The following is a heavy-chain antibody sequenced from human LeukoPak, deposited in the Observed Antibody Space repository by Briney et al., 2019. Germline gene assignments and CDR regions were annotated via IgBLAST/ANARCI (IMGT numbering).Heavy chain of an antibody. J-gene: IGHJ4*02. CDR1: AFTFSTSS. Sequence: PGGSLRLSCAASAFTFSTSSMNWVRQAPGKGLEWDSYISSGGTTIYYADSVKGRFTISRDNAKNSLFLQMNSLRVEDTAVYYCARTIGTDRYFDYWGQGTLVTVSS. V-gene: IGHV3-48*01. CDR2: ISSGGTTI. D-gene: IGHD1-1*01. CDR3: ARTIGTDRYFDY.